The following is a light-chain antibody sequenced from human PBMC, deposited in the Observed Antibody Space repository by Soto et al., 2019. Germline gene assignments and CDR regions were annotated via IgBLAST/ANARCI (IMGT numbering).Light chain of an antibody. CDR2: VAS. Sequence: EIVLTQSPGTLALSPGERATLSCRASQSVTSSYLAWYQQKPGQAPRLLIYVASSRATGIPDRFSGSGSGTDFTLTNSRLDPEHFAVYYCHQYGSAPYTFGQGTTLEI. CDR3: HQYGSAPYT. V-gene: IGKV3-20*01. CDR1: QSVTSSY. J-gene: IGKJ2*01.